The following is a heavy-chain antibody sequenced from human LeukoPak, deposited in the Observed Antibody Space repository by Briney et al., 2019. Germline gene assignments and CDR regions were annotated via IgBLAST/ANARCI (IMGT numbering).Heavy chain of an antibody. Sequence: SETLSLTCNVSGASISDYYWSWIRQPPGKGLEWIGDIHDSRSTNYNPSLKSRVTISLDTPKNQFSLKVNFVTAADTAVYYCARGTTVSDLDGTGYWGQGTLVTVSS. CDR1: GASISDYY. CDR2: IHDSRST. J-gene: IGHJ4*02. V-gene: IGHV4-59*01. D-gene: IGHD1/OR15-1a*01. CDR3: ARGTTVSDLDGTGY.